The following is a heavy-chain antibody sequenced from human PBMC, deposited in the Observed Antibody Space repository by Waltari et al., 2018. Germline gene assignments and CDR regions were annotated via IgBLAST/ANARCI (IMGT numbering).Heavy chain of an antibody. CDR2: FNWNGGRT. V-gene: IGHV3-20*04. CDR3: ARWLGAYAYSLFDY. Sequence: EVQLVESGGSVVRPGGSLRLSCAASGFTFDDYGRSWVRQAPGKGLGWVSGFNWNGGRTAYADSVKGRFTMSRDNAKNSLHLQMKSLRAEDTALYYCARWLGAYAYSLFDYWGQGTPVTVSS. CDR1: GFTFDDYG. D-gene: IGHD3-16*01. J-gene: IGHJ4*02.